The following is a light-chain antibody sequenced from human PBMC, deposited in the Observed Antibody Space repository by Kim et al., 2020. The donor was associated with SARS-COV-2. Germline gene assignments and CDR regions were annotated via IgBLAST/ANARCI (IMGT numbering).Light chain of an antibody. CDR3: SSFRSGNTLL. V-gene: IGLV2-14*04. J-gene: IGLJ3*02. CDR2: DVD. Sequence: GQAITLSCSGTRSDVAAYNFVSWYQQHPGEAPKVIIYDVDNRPSGVSNRFSGSKSGNTASLTISEVQAEDEADYYCSSFRSGNTLLFGGGTKLTVL. CDR1: RSDVAAYNF.